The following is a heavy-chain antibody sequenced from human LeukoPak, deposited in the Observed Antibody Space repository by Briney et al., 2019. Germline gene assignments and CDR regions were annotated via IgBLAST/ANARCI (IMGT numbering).Heavy chain of an antibody. D-gene: IGHD3-22*01. V-gene: IGHV1-69*06. CDR2: IIPIFGTA. Sequence: SVKVACKASGGTFSSYAISWVRQAPGQGLEWMGGIIPIFGTANYAQKFQGRVTITADKSTSTAYMELSSLRSEDTAVYYCARKVPNDSSGYYYRGQFDPWGQGTLVTVSS. CDR3: ARKVPNDSSGYYYRGQFDP. CDR1: GGTFSSYA. J-gene: IGHJ5*02.